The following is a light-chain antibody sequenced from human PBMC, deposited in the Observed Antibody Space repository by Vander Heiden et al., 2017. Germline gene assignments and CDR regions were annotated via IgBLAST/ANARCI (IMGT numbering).Light chain of an antibody. CDR3: QQYDNLPPLT. Sequence: DIQMTQSPSSLSASVGDRVTITCQASQDISNYLKWYQQKPGKAPKLLIYDASTLEPGVPSTFSGSGSWTDFTLTISSLQPEDIATYYCQQYDNLPPLTFGGGTKVEIK. CDR2: DAS. CDR1: QDISNY. V-gene: IGKV1-33*01. J-gene: IGKJ4*01.